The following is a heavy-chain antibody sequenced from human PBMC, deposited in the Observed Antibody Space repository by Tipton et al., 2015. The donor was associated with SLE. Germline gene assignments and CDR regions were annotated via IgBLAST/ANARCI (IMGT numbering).Heavy chain of an antibody. CDR2: INSDGSST. CDR3: AGGLVHYYYYMDV. D-gene: IGHD6-6*01. J-gene: IGHJ6*03. V-gene: IGHV3-74*01. Sequence: GSLRLSCAASGFTFSSYWMHWVRQAPGKGLVWVSRINSDGSSTSYADSVKGRFTISRDNAKNTLYLQMNSLRAEDTAVHYCAGGLVHYYYYMDVWGKGTTVTVSS. CDR1: GFTFSSYW.